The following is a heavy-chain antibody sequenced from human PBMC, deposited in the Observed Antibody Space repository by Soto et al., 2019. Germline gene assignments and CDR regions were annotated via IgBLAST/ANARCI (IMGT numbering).Heavy chain of an antibody. Sequence: SETLSLTCTVSGGSISSGGYYWSWIRQHPGKGLEWIGYIYYSGSTYYNPSLESRVTISVDTSKNQFSLKLSSVTAADTAVYYCARHRNEYSNHVGHYYFDYWGQGTLVTVSS. J-gene: IGHJ4*02. CDR1: GGSISSGGYY. CDR2: IYYSGST. V-gene: IGHV4-31*03. D-gene: IGHD4-4*01. CDR3: ARHRNEYSNHVGHYYFDY.